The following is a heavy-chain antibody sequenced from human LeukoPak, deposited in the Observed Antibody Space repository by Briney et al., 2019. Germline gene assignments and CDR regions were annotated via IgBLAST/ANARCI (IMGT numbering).Heavy chain of an antibody. CDR2: ITSGSSYI. Sequence: PGGSLRLSCAASGFTFSSYNMNWVRQAPGKGLEWVSSITSGSSYIYYADSVKGRFTISRDNAKNSLYLQMNSLRAEDTAVYYCARDRGSGSWPRNPWGQGTLVTVSS. CDR1: GFTFSSYN. V-gene: IGHV3-21*04. J-gene: IGHJ5*02. CDR3: ARDRGSGSWPRNP. D-gene: IGHD3-16*01.